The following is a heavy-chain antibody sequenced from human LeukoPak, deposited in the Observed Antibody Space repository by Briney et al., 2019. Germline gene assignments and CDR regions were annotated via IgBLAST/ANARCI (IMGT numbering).Heavy chain of an antibody. J-gene: IGHJ5*02. CDR3: AKDRRAARPEWFDP. CDR1: GFTFSSYA. D-gene: IGHD6-6*01. CDR2: ISGSGGSA. Sequence: PGGSLGLSCAASGFTFSSYAMSWVRQAPGKGLEWVSAISGSGGSAYYADSVKGRFTISRDNSKNTPYLQMNRLRAEDTAVYYCAKDRRAARPEWFDPWGQGTLVTVSS. V-gene: IGHV3-23*01.